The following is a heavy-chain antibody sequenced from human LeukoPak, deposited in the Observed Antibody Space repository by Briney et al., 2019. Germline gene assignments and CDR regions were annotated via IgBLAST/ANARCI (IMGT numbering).Heavy chain of an antibody. CDR2: IYYSGST. CDR1: GGSISSYY. CDR3: ARQREETGWDWCFDL. V-gene: IGHV4-59*08. Sequence: PSETLSLTCTVSGGSISSYYWCWIRQPPGKGLEWIGYIYYSGSTNYNPSLKSRVTISVDTSKNQFSLKLSSVTAADTAVYYCARQREETGWDWCFDLWGRGTLVTVSS. J-gene: IGHJ2*01. D-gene: IGHD6-19*01.